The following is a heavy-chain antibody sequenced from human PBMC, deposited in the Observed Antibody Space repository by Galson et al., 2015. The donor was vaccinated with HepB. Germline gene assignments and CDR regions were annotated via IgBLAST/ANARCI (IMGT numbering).Heavy chain of an antibody. D-gene: IGHD2-2*01. V-gene: IGHV1-2*02. Sequence: SVKVSCKASGYTFTGYYMHWVRQAPGQGLEWMGWIDPNSGGTIYAQKFQGRVTMTRDASISTAYMELSRLRSDDTAMYYCARDHECRSTNCNNWFDPWGQGTLVTVSS. J-gene: IGHJ5*02. CDR2: IDPNSGGT. CDR1: GYTFTGYY. CDR3: ARDHECRSTNCNNWFDP.